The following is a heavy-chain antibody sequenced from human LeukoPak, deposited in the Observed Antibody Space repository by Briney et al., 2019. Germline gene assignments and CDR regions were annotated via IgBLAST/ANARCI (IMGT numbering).Heavy chain of an antibody. J-gene: IGHJ4*02. V-gene: IGHV3-30*02. Sequence: GGSLELSCATSGFIFSSYGIHWVRQAPGKGLEWVAFIRYDGSDKYYADSVKGRFTISRDNSKNKVYLQMNSLRVEDTAVYYCAKDAWEVGATSEIDYWGQGTLVTVSS. CDR1: GFIFSSYG. CDR3: AKDAWEVGATSEIDY. D-gene: IGHD1-26*01. CDR2: IRYDGSDK.